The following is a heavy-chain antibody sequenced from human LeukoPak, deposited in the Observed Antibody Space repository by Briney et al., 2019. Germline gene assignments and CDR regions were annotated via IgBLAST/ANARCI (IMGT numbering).Heavy chain of an antibody. CDR1: GFTSSDYW. Sequence: RGGSLRLSCAASGFTSSDYWMSWVRQAQEKGLEWVANIKQDESAKYYGGSVKGRFTTSRDNGKTSMYLHMDSLTLEDTALYYCPSLRWPDLRAFDIWGQGTMVTVSS. CDR3: PSLRWPDLRAFDI. J-gene: IGHJ3*02. V-gene: IGHV3-7*01. D-gene: IGHD2-15*01. CDR2: IKQDESAK.